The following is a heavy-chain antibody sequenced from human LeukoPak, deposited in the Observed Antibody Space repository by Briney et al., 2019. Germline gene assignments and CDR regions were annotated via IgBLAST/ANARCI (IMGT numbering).Heavy chain of an antibody. D-gene: IGHD6-19*01. CDR1: GFTFRTYA. V-gene: IGHV3-23*01. J-gene: IGHJ4*02. CDR3: AKDLGSSGWYDSFFAFDY. CDR2: VSGSAGST. Sequence: PGGSLRLSCAASGFTFRTYAMSWVRQAPGKGLEWVSAVSGSAGSTYYADSVKGRLTISRDNSKNTLYLQMNSLRAEDTAVYYCAKDLGSSGWYDSFFAFDYWGQGTLVTVSS.